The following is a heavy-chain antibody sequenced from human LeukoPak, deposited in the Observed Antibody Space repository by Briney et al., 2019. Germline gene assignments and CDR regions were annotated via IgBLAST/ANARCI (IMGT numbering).Heavy chain of an antibody. CDR2: IGTAGDT. J-gene: IGHJ4*02. V-gene: IGHV3-13*01. CDR1: GFTFSSYD. CDR3: TRAVGATNLGFDY. Sequence: GGSLRLSCAASGFTFSSYDMHWVRQATGKGLEWVSAIGTAGDTHYADSVKGRSTISRENAKNSLFLQVNSLRVGDTAVYYCTRAVGATNLGFDYWGQGTLVTVSS. D-gene: IGHD1-26*01.